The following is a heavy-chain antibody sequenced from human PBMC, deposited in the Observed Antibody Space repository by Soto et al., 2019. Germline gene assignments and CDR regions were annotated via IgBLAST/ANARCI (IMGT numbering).Heavy chain of an antibody. V-gene: IGHV4-59*01. J-gene: IGHJ6*02. Sequence: KASETLSLTCTVSGGSISSYYWSWIRQPPGKGLEWIGYIYYSGSTNYNPSLKSRVTISVDTSKNQFSLKLSSVTAADTAVYYCASSRAWGWNYFYYYGMDVWGQGTTVTVSS. CDR3: ASSRAWGWNYFYYYGMDV. CDR1: GGSISSYY. CDR2: IYYSGST. D-gene: IGHD1-1*01.